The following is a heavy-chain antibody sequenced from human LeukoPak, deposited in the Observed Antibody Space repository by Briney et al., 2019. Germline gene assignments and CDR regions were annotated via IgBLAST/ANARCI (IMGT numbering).Heavy chain of an antibody. CDR1: GFSFSNVA. D-gene: IGHD4-17*01. V-gene: IGHV3-23*01. J-gene: IGHJ5*01. Sequence: GGSLRLSCAASGFSFSNVAMTWVRQAPGKGLEGVSSINGGHYPTYNTDSVKGRFTISRDNSKNTLYLRMNSLRADDTAVYYCTRDPNGDYVGAFDSWGQGTLVTVSS. CDR3: TRDPNGDYVGAFDS. CDR2: INGGHYPT.